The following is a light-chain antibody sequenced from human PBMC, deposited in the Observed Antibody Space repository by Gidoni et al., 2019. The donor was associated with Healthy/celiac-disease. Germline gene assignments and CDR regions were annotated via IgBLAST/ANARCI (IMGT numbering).Light chain of an antibody. Sequence: SYELTQPPSVSVSPGQTARITCSGDALPKQYAYWYQQKPGQDPVLVIYKDSERPSGIPERFSGSSSGTTVTLTISGVQAEDEADYYCQSADSSGTSYVFGTGTKVTVL. CDR3: QSADSSGTSYV. CDR2: KDS. CDR1: ALPKQY. J-gene: IGLJ1*01. V-gene: IGLV3-25*03.